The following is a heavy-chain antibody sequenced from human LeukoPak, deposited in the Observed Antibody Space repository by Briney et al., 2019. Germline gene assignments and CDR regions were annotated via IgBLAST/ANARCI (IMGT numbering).Heavy chain of an antibody. J-gene: IGHJ3*02. Sequence: PGGSLRLSCAASGFTFSSYAMTWVRQAPGKELEWVSAISGSGGSTYYADSVKGRFTISRDNSKNTLYLQMNSLRAEDTAVYYCARRHPSRHGDRRDAFDIWGQATMVTVSS. CDR2: ISGSGGST. D-gene: IGHD4-17*01. CDR3: ARRHPSRHGDRRDAFDI. V-gene: IGHV3-23*01. CDR1: GFTFSSYA.